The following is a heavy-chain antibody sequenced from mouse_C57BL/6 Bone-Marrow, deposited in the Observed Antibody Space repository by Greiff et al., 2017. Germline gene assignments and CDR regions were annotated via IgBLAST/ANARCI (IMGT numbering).Heavy chain of an antibody. CDR1: GYTFTDYE. V-gene: IGHV1-15*01. CDR2: IDPETGGT. J-gene: IGHJ1*03. D-gene: IGHD1-1*02. Sequence: VQLQQSGAELVRPGTSVTLSCKASGYTFTDYEMHWVKQTPVHGLEWIGAIDPETGGTAYTQKFKGKAILTADKSSSTAYMELRSLTSEDSAVYYCTRWGSRYFDVWGTGTTVTVSS. CDR3: TRWGSRYFDV.